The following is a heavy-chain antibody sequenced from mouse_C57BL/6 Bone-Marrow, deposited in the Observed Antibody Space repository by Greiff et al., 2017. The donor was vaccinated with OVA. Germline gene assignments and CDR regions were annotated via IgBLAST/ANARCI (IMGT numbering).Heavy chain of an antibody. CDR3: AREGLLYAMDY. CDR2: ISTYYGDA. V-gene: IGHV1-67*01. Sequence: VKVVESGPELVRPGVSVKISCKGSGYTFTDYAMHWVKQSHAKSLEWIGVISTYYGDASYNQKFKDKATMTVDKSSSTAYMELARLTSEDSAVYYCAREGLLYAMDYWGQGTSVTVSS. D-gene: IGHD1-1*01. J-gene: IGHJ4*01. CDR1: GYTFTDYA.